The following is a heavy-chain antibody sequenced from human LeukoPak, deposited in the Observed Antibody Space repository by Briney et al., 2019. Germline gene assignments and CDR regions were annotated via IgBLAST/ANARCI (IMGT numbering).Heavy chain of an antibody. CDR3: ARDRPPWGYYGMDV. J-gene: IGHJ6*02. D-gene: IGHD3-16*01. V-gene: IGHV3-30-3*01. CDR2: ISYDGSNK. Sequence: GGSLRLPCAASGFTFSSYAMHWVRQAPGKGLEWVAVISYDGSNKYYADSVKGRFTISRDNSKNTLYLQMNSLRAEDTAVYYCARDRPPWGYYGMDVWGQGTTVTVSS. CDR1: GFTFSSYA.